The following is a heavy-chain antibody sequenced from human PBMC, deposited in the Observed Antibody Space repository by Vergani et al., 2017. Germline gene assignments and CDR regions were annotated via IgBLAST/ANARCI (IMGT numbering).Heavy chain of an antibody. J-gene: IGHJ5*02. CDR1: GGTFSSYA. Sequence: QVQLVQSGAEVKKPGSSVKVSCKASGGTFSSYAISWVRQAPGQGLEWMGRIIPIFGTANYAQKFQGRVTITADESTSTAYMELSSLRSEDTAVYYCARDLAGAARLRGAINNWFDPWGQGTLVTVSS. V-gene: IGHV1-69*18. CDR2: IIPIFGTA. D-gene: IGHD6-6*01. CDR3: ARDLAGAARLRGAINNWFDP.